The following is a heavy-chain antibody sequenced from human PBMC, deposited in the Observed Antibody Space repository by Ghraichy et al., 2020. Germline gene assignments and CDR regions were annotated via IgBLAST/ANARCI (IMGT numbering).Heavy chain of an antibody. J-gene: IGHJ4*02. D-gene: IGHD3-22*01. CDR2: ISGSGGTT. V-gene: IGHV3-23*01. Sequence: GESLNISCAASGFTFSSYAMSWVRQAPGKGLEWVSGISGSGGTTYYADSVKGRFTISRDNSKNTLHLQMNSLRAEDTAVYYCAKPPTSYWYANSGYYAISGIDYWGQGTLVTVSS. CDR3: AKPPTSYWYANSGYYAISGIDY. CDR1: GFTFSSYA.